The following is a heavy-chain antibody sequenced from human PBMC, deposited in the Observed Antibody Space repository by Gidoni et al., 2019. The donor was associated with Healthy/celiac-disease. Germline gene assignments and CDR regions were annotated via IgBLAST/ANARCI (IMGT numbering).Heavy chain of an antibody. CDR1: GFPFRCYA. V-gene: IGHV3-23*01. CDR2: ISGSGGST. D-gene: IGHD2-2*01. Sequence: EVQLLESGGGLVQPGGSLRLSCAASGFPFRCYAMSWVRQAPGKGLEWVSAISGSGGSTYYADSVKGRFTISRDNSKNTLYLQMNSLRAEDTAVYYCAKDRGAIVVVPAAMPYDYWGQGTLVTVSS. CDR3: AKDRGAIVVVPAAMPYDY. J-gene: IGHJ4*02.